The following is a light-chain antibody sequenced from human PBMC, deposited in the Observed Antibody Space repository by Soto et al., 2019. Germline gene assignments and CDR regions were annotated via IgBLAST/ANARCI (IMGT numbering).Light chain of an antibody. CDR3: QQSYSTPST. J-gene: IGKJ2*01. CDR2: AAS. CDR1: QSISSY. Sequence: DIQMTQSPSSLSASVGDRVTITCRASQSISSYLNWYQQKPGKAPKLLIYAASSLQSGVPSRFGGSGSGTHFTLTVSSLHPEDFATYYCQQSYSTPSTFGQGTKLEIK. V-gene: IGKV1-39*01.